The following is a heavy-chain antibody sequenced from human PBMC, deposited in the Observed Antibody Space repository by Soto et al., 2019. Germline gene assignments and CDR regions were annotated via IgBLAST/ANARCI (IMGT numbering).Heavy chain of an antibody. CDR2: ISSSSSTI. J-gene: IGHJ4*02. V-gene: IGHV3-48*01. CDR3: ARDGLFKMRSFDY. Sequence: GGSLRLSCAASGFTFSSYSMNWVRQAPGKGLERVSYISSSSSTIYYADSVKGRFTISRDNAKNSLYLQMNSLRAEDTAVYYCARDGLFKMRSFDYWGQGTLLTACS. CDR1: GFTFSSYS.